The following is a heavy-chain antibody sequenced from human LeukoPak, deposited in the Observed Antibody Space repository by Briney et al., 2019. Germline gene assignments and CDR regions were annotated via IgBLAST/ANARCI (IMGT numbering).Heavy chain of an antibody. CDR1: GDSISSSRYY. CDR3: ARAGRRGRFWCDY. D-gene: IGHD3-3*01. CDR2: IYYSVTT. V-gene: IGHV4-39*07. J-gene: IGHJ4*02. Sequence: SETLSLTCTVSGDSISSSRYYWGWIRQPPGKGLEWIGSIYYSVTTYYHPSLKSRVTISVDTSKNQFSLKLSSVTAADTAVYYCARAGRRGRFWCDYWGQGTLVTVSS.